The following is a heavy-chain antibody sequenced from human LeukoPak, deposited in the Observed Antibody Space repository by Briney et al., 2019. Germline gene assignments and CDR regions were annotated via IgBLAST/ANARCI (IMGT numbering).Heavy chain of an antibody. J-gene: IGHJ6*02. CDR3: ARDSVVVTPRDLGGYYYYYGMDV. CDR2: MSSSSSYI. D-gene: IGHD2-21*02. Sequence: GGSLRLSCAASGFTFSSYSMSWVRQAPGKGLEWVSSMSSSSSYIYYADSVKGRFTISRGNAKNSLYLQMNSLRAEDTAVYYCARDSVVVTPRDLGGYYYYYGMDVWGQGTTVTVSS. CDR1: GFTFSSYS. V-gene: IGHV3-21*04.